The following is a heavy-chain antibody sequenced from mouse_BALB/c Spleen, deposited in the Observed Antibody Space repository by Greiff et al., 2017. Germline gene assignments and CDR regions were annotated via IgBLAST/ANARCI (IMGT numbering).Heavy chain of an antibody. CDR3: ARNLGRGGKDAMEY. CDR2: IWSGGST. Sequence: QVQLKESGPGLVQPSQSLSITCTVSGFSLTSYGVHWVRQSPGKGLEWLGVIWSGGSTDYNAAFISRLSISKDNSKSQVFFKMNSLQANDTAIYYCARNLGRGGKDAMEYWGQGTSVTVSA. CDR1: GFSLTSYG. V-gene: IGHV2-2*02. J-gene: IGHJ4*01. D-gene: IGHD4-1*01.